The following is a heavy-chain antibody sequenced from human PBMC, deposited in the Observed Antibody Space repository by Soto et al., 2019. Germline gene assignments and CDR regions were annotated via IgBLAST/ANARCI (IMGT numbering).Heavy chain of an antibody. J-gene: IGHJ4*02. CDR1: GGSISSYY. V-gene: IGHV4-59*01. D-gene: IGHD5-12*01. CDR2: IYYSGST. CDR3: ARDLRDGYNLHYFDY. Sequence: TLSLTCTVSGGSISSYYWSWIRQPPGKGLEWIGYIYYSGSTNYNPSLKSRVTISVDTSKNQFSLKLSSVTAADTAVYYCARDLRDGYNLHYFDYWGQGTLVTVSS.